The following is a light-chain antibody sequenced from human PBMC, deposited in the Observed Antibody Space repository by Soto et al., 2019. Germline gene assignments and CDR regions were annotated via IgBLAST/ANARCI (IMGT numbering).Light chain of an antibody. J-gene: IGKJ1*01. CDR3: YQYGSTPST. V-gene: IGKV3-20*01. CDR1: QSVTSNQ. CDR2: GVS. Sequence: IVLTQSPCTLSLSPVSRATLSCRASQSVTSNQLAWFRQKPGQAPRLLIWGVSNRATGIPDRFSGSGSGTDFTLTISRLEPEDFAVYYCYQYGSTPSTFGQGTKVDI.